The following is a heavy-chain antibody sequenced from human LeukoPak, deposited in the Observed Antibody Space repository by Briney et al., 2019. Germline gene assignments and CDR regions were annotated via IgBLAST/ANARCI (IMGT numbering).Heavy chain of an antibody. J-gene: IGHJ6*03. D-gene: IGHD6-25*01. Sequence: GGSLRLSCAASGFTFSDNYMSWIRQAPGKGLEWVSYISSSGSIYYADSVKGRFTISRDNAKNTLYLQMNSLRAEDTAVYYCAKGGYSIAAYYYYYYMDVWGKGTTVTVSS. CDR3: AKGGYSIAAYYYYYYMDV. CDR1: GFTFSDNY. V-gene: IGHV3-11*01. CDR2: ISSSGSI.